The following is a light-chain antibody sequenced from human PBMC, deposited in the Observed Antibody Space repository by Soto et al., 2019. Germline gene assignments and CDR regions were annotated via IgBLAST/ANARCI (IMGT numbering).Light chain of an antibody. CDR1: QSIGGW. J-gene: IGKJ1*01. CDR2: ATS. V-gene: IGKV1-5*03. CDR3: QQYNTWWT. Sequence: DIQMTQSPSTLSASVGDRVTITCRASQSIGGWLAWYQQKAGKATKVLIYATSTLQSGVPSRFSGSGSGTQFTLTISSLQPDDSATYYCQQYNTWWTFGQGTKVEVK.